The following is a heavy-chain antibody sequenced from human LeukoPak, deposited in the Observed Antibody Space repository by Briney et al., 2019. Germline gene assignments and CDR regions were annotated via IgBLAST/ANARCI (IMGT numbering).Heavy chain of an antibody. CDR3: ARSVEYYYGSGSYPDY. CDR1: GFTFSSYW. J-gene: IGHJ4*02. D-gene: IGHD3-10*01. Sequence: PGGSLRLSCAASGFTFSSYWMSWVRQAPGKGLEWVANIKQDGSEKYYVDSVKGRFTISRDNAKNSLYLQMNSLRAEDTAVYYCARSVEYYYGSGSYPDYWGQGTLVTVSS. V-gene: IGHV3-7*01. CDR2: IKQDGSEK.